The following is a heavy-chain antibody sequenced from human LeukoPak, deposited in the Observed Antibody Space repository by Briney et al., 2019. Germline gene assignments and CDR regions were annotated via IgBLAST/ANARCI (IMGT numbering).Heavy chain of an antibody. V-gene: IGHV4-39*07. D-gene: IGHD3-9*01. CDR3: ARDDYDILTGPWYFDL. Sequence: SETLSLTCTVSGGSISSSSYYWGWIRQPPGKGLEWIGSIYYSGSTYYNPSLKSRVTISVDTSKNQFSLKLSSVTVADTAVYYCARDDYDILTGPWYFDLWGRGTLVTVSS. CDR1: GGSISSSSYY. CDR2: IYYSGST. J-gene: IGHJ2*01.